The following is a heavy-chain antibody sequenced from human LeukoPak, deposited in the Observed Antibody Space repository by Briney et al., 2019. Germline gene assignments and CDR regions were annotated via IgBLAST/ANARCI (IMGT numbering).Heavy chain of an antibody. V-gene: IGHV3-23*01. J-gene: IGHJ6*02. CDR1: GFTFSSYA. Sequence: GGSLRLSCAASGFTFSSYAMCWVRQAPGKGLEWVSAISGSGGSTYYADSVKGRFTISRDNSKNTLYLQMNSLRAEDTAVYYCAKGPRRDYDILTVNYYYGMDVWGQGTTVTVSS. CDR3: AKGPRRDYDILTVNYYYGMDV. CDR2: ISGSGGST. D-gene: IGHD3-9*01.